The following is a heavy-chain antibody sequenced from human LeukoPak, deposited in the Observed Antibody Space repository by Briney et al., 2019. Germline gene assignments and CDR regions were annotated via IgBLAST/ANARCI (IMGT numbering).Heavy chain of an antibody. CDR1: GGSISSGGYY. J-gene: IGHJ3*02. D-gene: IGHD7-27*01. Sequence: SETLSLTCTVSGGSISSGGYYWSWVRQPPGKGLEWIGYIYHSGSTYYNPSLKSRVTISVDRSKNQFSLKLSSVTAADTAVYYCARAGRLGGAFDIWGQGTMVTVSS. CDR2: IYHSGST. CDR3: ARAGRLGGAFDI. V-gene: IGHV4-30-2*01.